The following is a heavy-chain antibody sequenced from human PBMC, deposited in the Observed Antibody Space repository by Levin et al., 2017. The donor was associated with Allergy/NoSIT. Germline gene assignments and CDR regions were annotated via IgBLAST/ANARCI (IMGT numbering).Heavy chain of an antibody. V-gene: IGHV1-2*02. Sequence: PRASVKVSCKASGYTFTDYYIHWVRQAPGQGPEWMGWINPKNGVTKYAQKFQARVTMTRDTSSRTAYMDLSRLTSDDTAVYYCARDPTGFEHAIVSYGMDVWGQGTTVTVSS. CDR1: GYTFTDYY. J-gene: IGHJ6*02. D-gene: IGHD2-21*01. CDR3: ARDPTGFEHAIVSYGMDV. CDR2: INPKNGVT.